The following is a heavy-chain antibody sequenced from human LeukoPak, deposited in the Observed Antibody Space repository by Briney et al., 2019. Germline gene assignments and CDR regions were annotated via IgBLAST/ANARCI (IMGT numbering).Heavy chain of an antibody. J-gene: IGHJ4*02. CDR2: INHSGST. D-gene: IGHD6-13*01. CDR3: ARIKHPSSSWHNRGVLYFDY. CDR1: GGSFSGYY. V-gene: IGHV4-34*01. Sequence: PSETLSLTCAVYGGSFSGYYWSWIRQPPGKGLEWIGEINHSGSTNYNPSLKSRVTISVDTSKNQFSLKLSSVTAADTAVYYCARIKHPSSSWHNRGVLYFDYWGQGTLVTVSS.